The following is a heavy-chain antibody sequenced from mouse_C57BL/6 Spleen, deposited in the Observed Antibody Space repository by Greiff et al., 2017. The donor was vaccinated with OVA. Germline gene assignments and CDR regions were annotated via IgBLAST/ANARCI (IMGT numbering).Heavy chain of an antibody. V-gene: IGHV2-3*01. Sequence: VKVVESGPGLVAPSQSLSISCTVSGFSFTSYGVSWVRQPPGKGLEWLGVIWGDGSTNYHSALISSLSISKDNSKSQVFLKLNRLQTDDTATYYCAKSDGYYFDYWGQGTTLTVSS. J-gene: IGHJ2*01. CDR2: IWGDGST. CDR3: AKSDGYYFDY. D-gene: IGHD2-3*01. CDR1: GFSFTSYG.